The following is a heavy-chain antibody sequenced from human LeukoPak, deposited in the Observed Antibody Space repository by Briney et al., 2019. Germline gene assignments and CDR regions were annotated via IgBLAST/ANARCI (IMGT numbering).Heavy chain of an antibody. CDR1: GFTFSSYW. CDR3: ARGFSREDYGDYYYYYYGMDV. CDR2: IKQDGSEK. J-gene: IGHJ6*02. D-gene: IGHD4-17*01. V-gene: IGHV3-7*01. Sequence: PGGSLRLSCAASGFTFSSYWMSWVRQAPGKGLEWVANIKQDGSEKYYVDSVKGRFTISRDNAKNSLYLQMNSLRAEDTAVYYCARGFSREDYGDYYYYYYGMDVWGQGTTVTVSS.